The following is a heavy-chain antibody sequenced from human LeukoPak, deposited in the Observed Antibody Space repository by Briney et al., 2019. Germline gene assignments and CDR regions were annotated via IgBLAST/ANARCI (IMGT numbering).Heavy chain of an antibody. J-gene: IGHJ6*03. CDR1: GGTFSSYA. CDR3: AREGSADIPYYYYMDV. D-gene: IGHD2-15*01. V-gene: IGHV1-69*05. CDR2: IIPIFGTA. Sequence: ASVKVSCKASGGTFSSYAISWVRQAPGQGLEWMGGIIPIFGTANYAQKFQGRVTITTDESTSTAYMELSSLRSEDTAVYYCAREGSADIPYYYYMDVWGKGTTVTVSS.